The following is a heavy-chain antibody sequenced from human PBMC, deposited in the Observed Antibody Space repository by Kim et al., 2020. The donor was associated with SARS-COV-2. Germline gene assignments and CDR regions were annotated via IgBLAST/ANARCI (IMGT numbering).Heavy chain of an antibody. V-gene: IGHV3-11*06. J-gene: IGHJ4*02. Sequence: VKGRFTISRDNAENSLFLQMYSLRADDTAVYYCARAGHYDSDGFLRDFDYWGQGTLVAVSS. D-gene: IGHD3-22*01. CDR3: ARAGHYDSDGFLRDFDY.